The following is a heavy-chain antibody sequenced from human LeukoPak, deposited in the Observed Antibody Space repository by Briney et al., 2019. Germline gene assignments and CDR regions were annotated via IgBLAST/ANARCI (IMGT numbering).Heavy chain of an antibody. CDR2: INPNSGGT. Sequence: GAPVKVSCKASGYTFTGYYMHWVRQAPGQGLEWMGWINPNSGGTNYAQKFQGRVTMTRDTSISTAYMELSRLRSDDTAVYYCARDPYYYDSSGYLNWFDPWGQGTLVTVSS. J-gene: IGHJ5*02. CDR1: GYTFTGYY. CDR3: ARDPYYYDSSGYLNWFDP. V-gene: IGHV1-2*02. D-gene: IGHD3-22*01.